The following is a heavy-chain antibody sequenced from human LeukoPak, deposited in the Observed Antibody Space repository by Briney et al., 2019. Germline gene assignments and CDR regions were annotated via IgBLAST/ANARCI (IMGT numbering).Heavy chain of an antibody. J-gene: IGHJ4*02. Sequence: GGSLRLSCAASGFTFSSYAMSWVRHGPGKGLVWVSVISGGGANTDYADSVKGRFTISRDNSKNTLYLQITSLRAEDTAVYYCVKLSPYDITAGSKYYFDLWGERARVTVSS. CDR3: VKLSPYDITAGSKYYFDL. D-gene: IGHD3-9*01. CDR1: GFTFSSYA. V-gene: IGHV3-23*01. CDR2: ISGGGANT.